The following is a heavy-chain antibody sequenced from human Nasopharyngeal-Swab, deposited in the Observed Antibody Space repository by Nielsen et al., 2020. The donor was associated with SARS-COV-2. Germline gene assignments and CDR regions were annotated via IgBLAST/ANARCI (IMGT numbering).Heavy chain of an antibody. Sequence: SETLSLTCTVSGGSISGSSYYWGWLRQPPGKGLEWIGSIYYSGSTYYNPSLKSRVTISVDTSKNQFSLKLSSVTAADTAVYYCAATSVLRFLEWLNNCFDPWGQGTLVTVSS. J-gene: IGHJ5*02. CDR1: GGSISGSSYY. CDR2: IYYSGST. CDR3: AATSVLRFLEWLNNCFDP. D-gene: IGHD3-3*01. V-gene: IGHV4-39*01.